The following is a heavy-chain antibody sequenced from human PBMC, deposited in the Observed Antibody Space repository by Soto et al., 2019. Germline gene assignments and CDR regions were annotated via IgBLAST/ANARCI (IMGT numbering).Heavy chain of an antibody. CDR2: INHSGST. CDR3: ARGPGYYGMDV. V-gene: IGHV4-34*01. CDR1: GVSFSGYY. Sequence: SETLSLTCAVYGVSFSGYYWSWIRQPPGKGLEWIGEINHSGSTNYNPSLKSRVTISVDTSKNQFSLKLSSVTAADTAVYYCARGPGYYGMDVWGQGTTVTVSS. J-gene: IGHJ6*02.